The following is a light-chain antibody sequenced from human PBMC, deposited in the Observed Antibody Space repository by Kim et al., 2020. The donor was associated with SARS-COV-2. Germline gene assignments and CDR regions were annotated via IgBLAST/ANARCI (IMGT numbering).Light chain of an antibody. CDR1: KLLAQY. J-gene: IGLJ1*01. V-gene: IGLV3-1*01. Sequence: SVSPAQTASFTCSGDKLLAQYSCWYHQKPCQSPVLFIYQYSKRPSCIPERFSGSPSVNTATLTISGPQAIDQAVYYCQSWDSCTSVFGTGTKVTVL. CDR2: QYS. CDR3: QSWDSCTSV.